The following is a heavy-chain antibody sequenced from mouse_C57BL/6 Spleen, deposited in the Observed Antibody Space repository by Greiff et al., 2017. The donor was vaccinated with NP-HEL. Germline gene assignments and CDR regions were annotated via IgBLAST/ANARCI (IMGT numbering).Heavy chain of an antibody. CDR3: ARGQSWDSSGYAWFAY. V-gene: IGHV1-50*01. CDR2: IDPSDSYT. Sequence: QVHVKQPGAELVKPGASVKLSCKASGYTFTSYWMQWVKQRPGQGLEWIGEIDPSDSYTNYNQKFKGKATLTVDTSSSTAYMQLSSLTSEDSAVYYCARGQSWDSSGYAWFAYWGQGTLVTVSA. J-gene: IGHJ3*01. D-gene: IGHD3-2*02. CDR1: GYTFTSYW.